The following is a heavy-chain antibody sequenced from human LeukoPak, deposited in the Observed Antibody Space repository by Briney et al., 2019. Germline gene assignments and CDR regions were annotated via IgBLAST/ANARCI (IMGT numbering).Heavy chain of an antibody. D-gene: IGHD5-18*01. CDR2: INSDGSST. J-gene: IGHJ4*02. CDR3: AKETEVVDIAMVTFAY. V-gene: IGHV3-74*01. CDR1: GFTFSSYW. Sequence: GGSLRLSCAASGFTFSSYWMHWVRQAPGKGLVWVSRINSDGSSTNYADSVKGRFTISRDNSKNTLYLQMNSLRAEDTAVYYCAKETEVVDIAMVTFAYWGQGILVTVSS.